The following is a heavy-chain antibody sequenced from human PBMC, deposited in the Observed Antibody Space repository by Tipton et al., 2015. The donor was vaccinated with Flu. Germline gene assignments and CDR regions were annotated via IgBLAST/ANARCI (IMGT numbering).Heavy chain of an antibody. V-gene: IGHV4-34*01. J-gene: IGHJ5*02. Sequence: TLSLTCAVYGGSFSGYYWNWIRQPPGKGLEWIGEINHSGSTNYNPSLKSRVTISVDTSKNQFSLKLSSVTAADTAVYYCARIRASGGGQIWFDPWGQGTLVTVSS. D-gene: IGHD6-19*01. CDR3: ARIRASGGGQIWFDP. CDR1: GGSFSGYY. CDR2: INHSGST.